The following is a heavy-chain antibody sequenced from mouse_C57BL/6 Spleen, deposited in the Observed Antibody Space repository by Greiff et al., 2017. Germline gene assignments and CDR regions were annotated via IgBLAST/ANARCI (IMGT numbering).Heavy chain of an antibody. J-gene: IGHJ2*01. V-gene: IGHV1-54*01. CDR3: ARKIYYYGSSSDY. Sequence: VQLMESGAELVRPGTSVKVSCKASGYAFTNYLIEWVKQRPGQGLEWIGVINPGSGGTNYNEKFKGKATLTADKSSSTAYMQLSSLTSEDSAVYFCARKIYYYGSSSDYWGQGTTLTVSS. D-gene: IGHD1-1*01. CDR1: GYAFTNYL. CDR2: INPGSGGT.